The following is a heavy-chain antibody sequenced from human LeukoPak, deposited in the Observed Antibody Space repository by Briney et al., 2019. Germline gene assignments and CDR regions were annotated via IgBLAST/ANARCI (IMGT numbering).Heavy chain of an antibody. D-gene: IGHD6-19*01. CDR3: ARATIYSSGWFD. Sequence: GGSLRLSCAASGFTFSSYAMTWVRQGPGKGLEWVSDISGGGGSTYYADSVKGRFTISRDNAKNSLYLQMNSPRAEDTAVYYCARATIYSSGWFDWGQGTLVTVSS. CDR1: GFTFSSYA. V-gene: IGHV3-23*01. CDR2: ISGGGGST. J-gene: IGHJ4*02.